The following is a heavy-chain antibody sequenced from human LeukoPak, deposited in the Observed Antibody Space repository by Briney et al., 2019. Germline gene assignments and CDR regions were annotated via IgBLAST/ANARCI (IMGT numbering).Heavy chain of an antibody. CDR2: IDPSDSET. Sequence: GESLKISCKASGYSFTSYWIGWVRQMPGKGLEWMGIIDPSDSETRYTPSFQGQVTISVDKSLTTAYLQWSSLKASDTAMYYCARRAGNEDFDYWGQGTLVTVSS. J-gene: IGHJ4*02. CDR3: ARRAGNEDFDY. D-gene: IGHD1-14*01. CDR1: GYSFTSYW. V-gene: IGHV5-51*01.